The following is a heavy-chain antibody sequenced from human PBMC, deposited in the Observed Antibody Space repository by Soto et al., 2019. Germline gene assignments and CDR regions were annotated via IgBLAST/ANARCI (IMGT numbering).Heavy chain of an antibody. V-gene: IGHV4-31*03. CDR3: ASSKSLGDYGMDV. CDR2: IYYSGST. CDR1: GGSISSGGYY. Sequence: SETLSLTCTVSGGSISSGGYYWSWIRQHPGKGLEWIGYIYYSGSTYYNPSLKSRVTISVDTSKNQFSLKLTSVTAADTAVYYCASSKSLGDYGMDVGGQGTTVT. J-gene: IGHJ6*02.